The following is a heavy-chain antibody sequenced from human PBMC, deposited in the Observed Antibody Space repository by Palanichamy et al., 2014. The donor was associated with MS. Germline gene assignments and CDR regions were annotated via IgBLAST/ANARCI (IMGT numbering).Heavy chain of an antibody. D-gene: IGHD2-8*01. V-gene: IGHV3-21*01. J-gene: IGHJ4*02. Sequence: EVQLVESGGGLVKPGGSLRLSCAASGFTFSSYSMNWVRQAPGEGLEWVSSISSSSTCIYHADSVRGRFTISRDNAKNSLYLQMNSLSAEDTAVYYCARGSMGQFDYWGQGTLVTVSS. CDR2: ISSSSTCI. CDR1: GFTFSSYS. CDR3: ARGSMGQFDY.